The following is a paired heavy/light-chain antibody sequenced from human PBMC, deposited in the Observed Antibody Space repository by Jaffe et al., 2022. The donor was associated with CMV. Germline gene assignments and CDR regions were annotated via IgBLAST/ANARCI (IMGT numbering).Light chain of an antibody. J-gene: IGKJ4*01. CDR3: QQYDNLPLT. CDR2: DAS. V-gene: IGKV1-33*01. Sequence: DIQMTQSPSSLSASVGDRVTITCQASQDITNSLSWYQQKPGKAPKLLIFDASNLETGVPSRFNGRGSGTDFTFTISSLQPEDIATYYCQQYDNLPLTFGGGTKVEIK. CDR1: QDITNS.
Heavy chain of an antibody. Sequence: EVQLVQSGAEVKKPGESLKISCKGSGHSFTTSWIAWVRQKPGKGLEWMGVIFPGDSDTRYSPSFKGQVTMSADKSINTAFLQWSGLKVSDTAMYFCAIINSGYPEAWIDPWGQGTLVTVSS. J-gene: IGHJ5*01. CDR1: GHSFTTSW. D-gene: IGHD3-22*01. CDR2: IFPGDSDT. CDR3: AIINSGYPEAWIDP. V-gene: IGHV5-51*01.